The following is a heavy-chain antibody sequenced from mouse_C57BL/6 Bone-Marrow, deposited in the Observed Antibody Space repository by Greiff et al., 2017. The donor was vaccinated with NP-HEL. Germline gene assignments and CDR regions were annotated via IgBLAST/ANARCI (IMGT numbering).Heavy chain of an antibody. Sequence: VQLQQSGAELVRPGASVKLSCTASGFNIKDDYMHWVKQRPEQGLEWIGWIDPENGDTEYASKFQGKATITADPSSNTAYLQLSSLTSEDTAVYYCTSYRYSNLFAYWGQGTLVTVSA. J-gene: IGHJ3*01. CDR3: TSYRYSNLFAY. D-gene: IGHD2-5*01. CDR1: GFNIKDDY. V-gene: IGHV14-4*01. CDR2: IDPENGDT.